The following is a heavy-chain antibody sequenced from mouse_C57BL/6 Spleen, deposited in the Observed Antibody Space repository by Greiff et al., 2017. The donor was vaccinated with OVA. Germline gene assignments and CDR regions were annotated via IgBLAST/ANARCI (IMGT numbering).Heavy chain of an antibody. CDR3: ASRRDSSGYYAMDY. CDR1: GYSFTSYY. J-gene: IGHJ4*01. Sequence: VQLVESGPELVKPGASVKISCKASGYSFTSYYIHWVKQRPGQGLEWIGWIYPGSGNPKYNEKFKGKATLTADTSSSTAYMQRSSLTSEDSSVYYCASRRDSSGYYAMDYWGQGTSVTVSS. CDR2: IYPGSGNP. D-gene: IGHD3-2*02. V-gene: IGHV1-66*01.